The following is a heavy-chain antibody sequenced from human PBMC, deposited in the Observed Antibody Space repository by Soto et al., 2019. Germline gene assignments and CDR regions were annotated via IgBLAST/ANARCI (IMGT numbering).Heavy chain of an antibody. V-gene: IGHV5-51*01. CDR1: GYRFSSYW. J-gene: IGHJ4*02. Sequence: PGESLKISCKGSGYRFSSYWIAWVRQMPGKGLEWMGIIYPGDSDTRYSPSFEGQVTISADKSNSTAYLQWSSLKASDTAFYFCARSPRSSPYFDYWGQGALVTVSS. D-gene: IGHD6-13*01. CDR2: IYPGDSDT. CDR3: ARSPRSSPYFDY.